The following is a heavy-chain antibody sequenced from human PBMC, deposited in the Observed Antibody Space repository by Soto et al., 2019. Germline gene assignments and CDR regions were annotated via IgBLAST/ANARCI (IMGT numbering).Heavy chain of an antibody. CDR2: ISYDGSNK. CDR1: GFTFSSYG. V-gene: IGHV3-30*18. CDR3: AKDWEHLSNYYYYGMDV. J-gene: IGHJ6*02. D-gene: IGHD1-26*01. Sequence: GGSLRLSCAASGFTFSSYGMHWVRQAPGKGLEWVAVISYDGSNKYYADSVKGRFTISRDNSKNTLYLQMNSLRAEDTAVYYCAKDWEHLSNYYYYGMDVWGQGTAVTDSS.